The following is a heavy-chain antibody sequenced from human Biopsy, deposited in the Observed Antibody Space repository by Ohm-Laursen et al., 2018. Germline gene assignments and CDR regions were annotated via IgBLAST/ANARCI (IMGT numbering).Heavy chain of an antibody. CDR1: GITFSDYY. D-gene: IGHD2-15*01. CDR3: GNEVHGSDY. V-gene: IGHV4-34*08. J-gene: IGHJ4*02. Sequence: SQTLSLTCEVYGITFSDYYWSWIRQPPGKGLEWIGHINQSGRTNYNLSLKSRVNISADKSNNQFSLKLTSVTSADTAVYFCGNEVHGSDYWGLGALVTVSS. CDR2: INQSGRT.